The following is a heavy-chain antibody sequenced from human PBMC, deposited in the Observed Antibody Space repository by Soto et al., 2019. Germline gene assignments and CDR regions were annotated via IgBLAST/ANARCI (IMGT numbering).Heavy chain of an antibody. CDR1: GFTFSSYA. CDR2: ISGSGGST. D-gene: IGHD3-22*01. J-gene: IGHJ4*02. Sequence: EVQLLESGGGLVQPGGSLRLSCAASGFTFSSYAMSWVRQAPGKGLEWVSAISGSGGSTYYEDSVKGRFTISRDNSKNTLYLQMNSLRAEDTAVYYCAKGINGIVVVTVFDYWGQGTLVTVSS. V-gene: IGHV3-23*01. CDR3: AKGINGIVVVTVFDY.